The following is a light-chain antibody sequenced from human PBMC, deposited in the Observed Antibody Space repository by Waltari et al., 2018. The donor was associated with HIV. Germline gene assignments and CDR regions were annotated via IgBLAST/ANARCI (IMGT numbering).Light chain of an antibody. CDR3: QSADSTGTYWV. CDR2: RDK. CDR1: ALPTQY. Sequence: SYELTQPPSASVSPGQTARISCSGDALPTQYVFWYQHRPGQAPVMVIYRDKERPSVIPDRFSGSSAGTTVTLTISGVQAEDEADYYCQSADSTGTYWVFGGGTKLTVL. V-gene: IGLV3-25*03. J-gene: IGLJ3*02.